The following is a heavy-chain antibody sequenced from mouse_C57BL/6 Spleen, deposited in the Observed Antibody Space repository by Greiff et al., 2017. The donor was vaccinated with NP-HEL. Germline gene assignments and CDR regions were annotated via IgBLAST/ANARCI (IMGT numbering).Heavy chain of an antibody. D-gene: IGHD1-1*01. CDR3: ALHYYGSSYPFAY. Sequence: VQLPQSGAELVKPGASVKLSCTASGFNIKDYYMHWVKQRTEQGLEWIGRIDPEDGETKYAPKFQGKAAITADTSSNTAYLQLSSLTSEDTAVYYCALHYYGSSYPFAYWGQGTLVTVSA. CDR1: GFNIKDYY. J-gene: IGHJ3*01. CDR2: IDPEDGET. V-gene: IGHV14-2*01.